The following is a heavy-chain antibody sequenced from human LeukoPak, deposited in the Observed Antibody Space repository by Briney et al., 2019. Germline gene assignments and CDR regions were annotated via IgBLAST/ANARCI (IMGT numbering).Heavy chain of an antibody. V-gene: IGHV3-11*04. CDR1: GFTFSDYY. CDR2: ISSSGSTI. CDR3: ARDMSDYYDGYLDDAFDI. Sequence: EAGGSLRLSCAASGFTFSDYYMSWIRQAPGKGLEWVSYISSSGSTIYYADSVKGRFTISRDNAKNSLYLQMNSLRAEDTAVYYCARDMSDYYDGYLDDAFDIWGQGTMVTVSS. D-gene: IGHD3-22*01. J-gene: IGHJ3*02.